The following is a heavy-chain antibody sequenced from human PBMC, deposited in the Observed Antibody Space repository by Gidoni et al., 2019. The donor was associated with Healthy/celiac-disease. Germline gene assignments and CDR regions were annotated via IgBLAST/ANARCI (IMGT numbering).Heavy chain of an antibody. Sequence: EVQLVESGGGLVQPGRCLRLSCTASGFTFGDYAMSWVRQAPGKGLEWVCFIRSKAYGGTTEYASFVKGRFTISRDDSKSIAYLQMNSLKTEDTAVYYCTRGREYYYGSGSYYSPNWYFDLWGRGTLVTVSS. CDR1: GFTFGDYA. CDR2: IRSKAYGGTT. V-gene: IGHV3-49*04. CDR3: TRGREYYYGSGSYYSPNWYFDL. D-gene: IGHD3-10*01. J-gene: IGHJ2*01.